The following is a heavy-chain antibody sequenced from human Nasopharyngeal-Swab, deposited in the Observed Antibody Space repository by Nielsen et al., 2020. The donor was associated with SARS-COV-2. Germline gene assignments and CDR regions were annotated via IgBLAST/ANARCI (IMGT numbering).Heavy chain of an antibody. CDR2: FDPEDGET. CDR3: ATSAPYCNSTSCSYWFDP. D-gene: IGHD2-2*01. J-gene: IGHJ5*02. Sequence: ASVKVSCRVSGYTLTELSMHWVRQAPGKGLEWMGGFDPEDGETIYAQKFQGRVTMTEDTSTDTAYMELSSLRSEDTAVYYCATSAPYCNSTSCSYWFDPWGQGTLVTVSS. V-gene: IGHV1-24*01. CDR1: GYTLTELS.